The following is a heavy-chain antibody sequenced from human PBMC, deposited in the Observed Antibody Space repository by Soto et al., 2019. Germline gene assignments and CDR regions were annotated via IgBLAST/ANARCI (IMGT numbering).Heavy chain of an antibody. CDR2: ITWHSGTI. CDR1: GFTFDQYT. J-gene: IGHJ6*03. CDR3: AKEMITFGDFNYYYMDV. Sequence: EVQLVESGGGLVQPGRSLRLACAASGFTFDQYTMHWVRQAPGKGLEWVSSITWHSGTIGYADSVKGRFTISRDNAKNSLYLQMNRLRGEDTALYYCAKEMITFGDFNYYYMDVWGTGTTVTVSS. D-gene: IGHD3-16*01. V-gene: IGHV3-9*01.